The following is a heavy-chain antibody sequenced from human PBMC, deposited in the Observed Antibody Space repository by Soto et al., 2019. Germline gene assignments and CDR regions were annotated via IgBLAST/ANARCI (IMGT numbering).Heavy chain of an antibody. CDR2: IYHTGSA. CDR1: GDSINSRNW. J-gene: IGHJ5*02. CDR3: ARGDAPTVTTINFFDP. V-gene: IGHV4-4*02. D-gene: IGHD4-17*01. Sequence: QVQLQESGPGLVKPSGTLSLTCAVSGDSINSRNWWTWVRQSPGKGLEWIGEIYHTGSANYNPSLKGRVTMSVDKSKNHFSLSLTSATAADTAVYYCARGDAPTVTTINFFDPWGQGTLVTVSS.